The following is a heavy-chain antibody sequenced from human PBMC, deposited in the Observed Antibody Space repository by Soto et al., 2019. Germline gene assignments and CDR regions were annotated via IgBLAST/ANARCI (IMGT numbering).Heavy chain of an antibody. Sequence: SQTLSLTCVISGDSVSSNSAAWNWIRQPPGKGLEWIGEINHTGCTHYNPSLKSRVTMSVDTSKNQFSMRLSSVTAAETAIYYCATRITVFGLLIPPFEPWGQGTQVTVSS. J-gene: IGHJ5*02. CDR3: ATRITVFGLLIPPFEP. CDR1: GDSVSSNSAA. D-gene: IGHD3-3*01. CDR2: INHTGCT. V-gene: IGHV4-34*01.